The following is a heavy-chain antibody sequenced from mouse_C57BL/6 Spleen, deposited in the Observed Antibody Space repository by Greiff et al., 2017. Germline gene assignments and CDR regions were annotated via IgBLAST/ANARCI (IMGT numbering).Heavy chain of an antibody. D-gene: IGHD2-12*01. CDR2: FYPGSGSI. Sequence: VKLMESGAELVKPGASVKLSCKASGYTFTEYTIHWVKQRSGQGLEWIGWFYPGSGSIKYNEKFKDKATLTADKSSSTVYMELSRLTSEDSAVYFCARDYDYDGPFAYWGQGTLVTVSA. J-gene: IGHJ3*01. CDR3: ARDYDYDGPFAY. V-gene: IGHV1-62-2*01. CDR1: GYTFTEYT.